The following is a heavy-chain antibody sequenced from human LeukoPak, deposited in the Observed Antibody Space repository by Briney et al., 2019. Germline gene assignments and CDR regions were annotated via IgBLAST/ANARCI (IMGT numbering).Heavy chain of an antibody. CDR2: INPSDGST. V-gene: IGHV1-46*02. CDR3: AKEGRFVVLRIYKPFEF. D-gene: IGHD5-12*01. CDR1: GFTFNSYY. Sequence: ASVKVSCKTSGFTFNSYYLHWVRQAPGRGLEWMGVINPSDGSTEYAQRFQGRVTMTRDKSTSAVYMELSRLRTEDTAVYYCAKEGRFVVLRIYKPFEFWGQGTLVTVSS. J-gene: IGHJ4*02.